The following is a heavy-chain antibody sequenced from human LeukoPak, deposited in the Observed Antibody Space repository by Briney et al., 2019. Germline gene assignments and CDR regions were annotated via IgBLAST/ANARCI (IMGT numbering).Heavy chain of an antibody. CDR1: GFTFCDHA. CDR3: AKVRSVAGTLDFFDS. J-gene: IGHJ4*02. Sequence: GGSLRLSCAASGFTFCDHAMHWVRQAPGKGLEWVSLITGNGGSTYYADSVKGRFAISRDNRKNSLYLQMNSLRTEDTALYYCAKVRSVAGTLDFFDSWGQGTLVTVSS. CDR2: ITGNGGST. D-gene: IGHD6-19*01. V-gene: IGHV3-43*02.